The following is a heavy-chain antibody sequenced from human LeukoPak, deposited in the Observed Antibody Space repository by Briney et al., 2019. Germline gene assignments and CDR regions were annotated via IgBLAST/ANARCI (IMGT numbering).Heavy chain of an antibody. Sequence: PGGSLRLSCAASGFTFSNYAMSWVRQAPGKGLEWVSALSGSGGSTYYADSVKGRFTISRDNANNSLFLQMNSLRVEDTGVYYCARGRQEAPDFWGQGTLVTVSS. J-gene: IGHJ4*02. V-gene: IGHV3-23*01. CDR3: ARGRQEAPDF. CDR1: GFTFSNYA. CDR2: LSGSGGST.